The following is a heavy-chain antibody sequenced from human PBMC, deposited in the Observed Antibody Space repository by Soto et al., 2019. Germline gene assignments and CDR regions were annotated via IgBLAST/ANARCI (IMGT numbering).Heavy chain of an antibody. CDR3: ARVKGHYCDGMAV. Sequence: QVQLVESGGGLVKPGGSLRLSCAASGFTFSDYYMSWIRQAPGKGLEWVSDISSSGSTIYYADTVKGRFTISRDNAKNSVYLQMNSVRVEDTAVYYCARVKGHYCDGMAVWGQGTTVTVAS. V-gene: IGHV3-11*01. CDR2: ISSSGSTI. J-gene: IGHJ6*02. CDR1: GFTFSDYY.